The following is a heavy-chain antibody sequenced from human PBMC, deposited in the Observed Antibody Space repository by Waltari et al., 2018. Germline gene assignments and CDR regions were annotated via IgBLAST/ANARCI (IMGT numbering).Heavy chain of an antibody. D-gene: IGHD3-16*01. CDR3: ATDQTGDKLFDY. J-gene: IGHJ4*02. Sequence: EVQLVESGGGLIQPGGSLRLSCAASGFPVSSTYMSWVRQAPGKGLEWISLIYSGGRTFYADSVKGRFAISRDNSKNTLYLQMNSLGAEDTAVYYCATDQTGDKLFDYWGQGTLVTVSS. CDR1: GFPVSSTY. V-gene: IGHV3-53*01. CDR2: IYSGGRT.